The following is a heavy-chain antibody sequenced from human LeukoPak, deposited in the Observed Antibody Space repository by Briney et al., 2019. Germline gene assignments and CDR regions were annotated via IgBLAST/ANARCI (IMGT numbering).Heavy chain of an antibody. J-gene: IGHJ4*02. CDR2: IIPIFGIA. V-gene: IGHV1-69*04. CDR1: GSTFSSYA. Sequence: ASVKVSCKASGSTFSSYAISWVRQAPGQGLEWMGRIIPIFGIANYAQKFQGRVTITADKSTSTAYMELSSLRSEDTAVYYCAGVHDYGDFPFDYWGQGTLVTVSS. D-gene: IGHD4-17*01. CDR3: AGVHDYGDFPFDY.